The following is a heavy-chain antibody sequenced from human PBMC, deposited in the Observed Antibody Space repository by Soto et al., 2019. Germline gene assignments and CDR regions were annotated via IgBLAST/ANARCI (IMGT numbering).Heavy chain of an antibody. Sequence: PAGSLRLSCAASGFTFSSYWMHWVRQAPGKGLVWVSRINSDGSSTSYADSVKGRFTISRDNAKNTLYLQMNSLRAEDTAVYYCARGLMTTVTHSYYYGMDVWGQGTTVTVSS. V-gene: IGHV3-74*01. J-gene: IGHJ6*02. D-gene: IGHD4-4*01. CDR2: INSDGSST. CDR1: GFTFSSYW. CDR3: ARGLMTTVTHSYYYGMDV.